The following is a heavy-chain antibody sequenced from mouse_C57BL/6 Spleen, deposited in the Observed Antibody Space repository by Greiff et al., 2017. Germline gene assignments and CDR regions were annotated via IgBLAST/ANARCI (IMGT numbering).Heavy chain of an antibody. CDR3: ASYYYSSSYGFAY. CDR2: LLPGSGST. J-gene: IGHJ3*01. CDR1: GYTFTGYW. D-gene: IGHD1-1*01. Sequence: QVQLQQSGAELMKPGASVKLSCKATGYTFTGYWIEWVKQRPGHGLEWIGELLPGSGSTTSTEKFKGKDTFTADTSSNTAYMQLSSLTTEDSAIYYCASYYYSSSYGFAYWGQGTLVTVSA. V-gene: IGHV1-9*01.